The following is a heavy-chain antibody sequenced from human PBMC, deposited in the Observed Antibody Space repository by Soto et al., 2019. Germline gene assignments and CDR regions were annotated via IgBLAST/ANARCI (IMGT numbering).Heavy chain of an antibody. V-gene: IGHV4-39*01. CDR1: GGSISSNNYY. D-gene: IGHD2-2*01. J-gene: IGHJ4*02. Sequence: QLQLQESGPGLVKPSETLSLTCFVSGGSISSNNYYWGWIRQPPGKGLEWIGSMSYSRSTYYNPSLKRRVTISVDTSKSQSSLKLTSVTATDTAGYYCASHLLPSSWGGGYFDYWGQGPLVTVSS. CDR3: ASHLLPSSWGGGYFDY. CDR2: MSYSRST.